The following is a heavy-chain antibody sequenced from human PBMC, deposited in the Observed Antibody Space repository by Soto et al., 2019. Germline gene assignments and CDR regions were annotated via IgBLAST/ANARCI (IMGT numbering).Heavy chain of an antibody. D-gene: IGHD3-3*01. CDR3: ARPPPLYDFWSGYPYYFDY. V-gene: IGHV1-3*01. J-gene: IGHJ4*02. CDR1: GYTFTSYA. Sequence: QVQLVQSGAEVKKPGASVKVSCKASGYTFTSYAMHWVRQAPGQRLEWMGWINAGNGNTKYSQKFQGRVTITRNTSASTAYTELSSLRSEDTAVYYCARPPPLYDFWSGYPYYFDYWGQGTLVTVSS. CDR2: INAGNGNT.